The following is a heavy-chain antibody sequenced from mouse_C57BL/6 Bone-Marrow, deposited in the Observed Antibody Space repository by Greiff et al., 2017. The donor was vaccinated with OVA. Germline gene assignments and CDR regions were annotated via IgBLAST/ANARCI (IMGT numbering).Heavy chain of an antibody. V-gene: IGHV14-2*01. CDR3: ALITTVVATDYAMDY. J-gene: IGHJ4*01. D-gene: IGHD1-1*01. CDR1: GFNIKDYY. CDR2: IDPEDGET. Sequence: EVQLQQSGAELVKPGASVKLSCTASGFNIKDYYMHWVKQRTEQGLEWIGRIDPEDGETKYAPKFQGKATITADTSSNTAYLQLSSLTSEDTAVYYCALITTVVATDYAMDYWGQGTSVTVSS.